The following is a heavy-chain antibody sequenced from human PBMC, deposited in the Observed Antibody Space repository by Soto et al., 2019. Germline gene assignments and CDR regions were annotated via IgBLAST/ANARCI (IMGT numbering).Heavy chain of an antibody. V-gene: IGHV4-4*02. CDR1: GDSVSSRFW. D-gene: IGHD6-13*01. Sequence: QVELQESGPGLVKPSGTLSLTCAVSGDSVSSRFWWSWVRQSPGKGLEWIGEIYHSGSANYNPALKSRVTMSVDNSKNQFSLKLNSVTAADTAVYYCERYNAASGTYYFDYWGQGTLVTVSS. CDR3: ERYNAASGTYYFDY. CDR2: IYHSGSA. J-gene: IGHJ4*02.